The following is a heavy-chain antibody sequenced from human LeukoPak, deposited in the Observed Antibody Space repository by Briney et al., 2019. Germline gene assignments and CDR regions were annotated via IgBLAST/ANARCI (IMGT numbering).Heavy chain of an antibody. J-gene: IGHJ4*02. CDR1: GYTFTSYY. D-gene: IGHD6-19*01. CDR3: AREIAVAGTPLDY. Sequence: ASVKVSCKASGYTFTSYYMHWVRQAPGQGLEWKGIFKPSGGSTSYAQKFQGRVTMTRDTSTSTVYMELSSLRSGDTAVYYCAREIAVAGTPLDYWGQGTLVTVSS. CDR2: FKPSGGST. V-gene: IGHV1-46*01.